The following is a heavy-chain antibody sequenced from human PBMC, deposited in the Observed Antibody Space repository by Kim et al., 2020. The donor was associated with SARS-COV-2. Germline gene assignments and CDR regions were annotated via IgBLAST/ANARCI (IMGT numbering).Heavy chain of an antibody. Sequence: YAQKFQGWVTMTRDTSISTAYMELSRLRSDDTAVYYCARLRGGVWALFDPWGQGTLVTVSS. V-gene: IGHV1-2*04. CDR3: ARLRGGVWALFDP. D-gene: IGHD3-16*01. J-gene: IGHJ5*02.